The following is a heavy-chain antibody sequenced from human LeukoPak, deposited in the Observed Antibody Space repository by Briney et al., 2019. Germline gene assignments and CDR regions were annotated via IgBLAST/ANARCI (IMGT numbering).Heavy chain of an antibody. Sequence: GGSLRLSCAASGFTVSSNYMSWVRQAPGKGLEWVSVIYSGGSTYYADSVKGRFTISRDNSKNTLYLQMNSLRAEDTAVYYCARDPYYYDSSDKGGFDYWGQGTLVTVSS. CDR3: ARDPYYYDSSDKGGFDY. CDR1: GFTVSSNY. J-gene: IGHJ4*02. D-gene: IGHD3-22*01. V-gene: IGHV3-53*01. CDR2: IYSGGST.